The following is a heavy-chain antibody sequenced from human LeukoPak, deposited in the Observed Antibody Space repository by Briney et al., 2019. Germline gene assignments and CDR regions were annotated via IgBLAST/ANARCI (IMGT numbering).Heavy chain of an antibody. CDR1: GGSISSYY. CDR2: IYTSGST. CDR3: ARDSGEKTYYDFWSGYYTEY. J-gene: IGHJ4*02. V-gene: IGHV4-4*07. Sequence: SETLSLTCTVSGGSISSYYWSWIRQPAGKGLEWIGRIYTSGSTNYNPSLKSRVTMSVDTSKNQFSLKLSSVTAADTAVYYCARDSGEKTYYDFWSGYYTEYWGQGTLATVSS. D-gene: IGHD3-3*01.